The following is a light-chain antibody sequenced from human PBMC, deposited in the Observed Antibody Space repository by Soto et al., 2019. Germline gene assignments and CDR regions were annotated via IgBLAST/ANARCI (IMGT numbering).Light chain of an antibody. CDR3: QQYNSYWT. J-gene: IGKJ1*01. Sequence: EVVLTQSPATLSVSPGERATLSCRASQSVSSNLAWYQQKPGQAPRLLIYDASTLESGVPSRFSGGGSGTEFTLTISSLQPDDFATYYCQQYNSYWTFGQGTKVDIK. CDR2: DAS. V-gene: IGKV3-15*01. CDR1: QSVSSN.